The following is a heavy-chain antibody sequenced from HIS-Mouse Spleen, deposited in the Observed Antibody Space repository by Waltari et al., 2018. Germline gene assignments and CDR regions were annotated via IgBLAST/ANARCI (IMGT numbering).Heavy chain of an antibody. J-gene: IGHJ2*01. CDR3: ARASRDLLLPRYFDL. V-gene: IGHV4-59*01. Sequence: QVQLQESGPGLVKPSETLSLTCTVAGGHISSYSWSWIRQPPGKGLEWIGYYSGSTNYNPSLKSRVTISVDTSKNQFSLKLSSVTAADTAVYYCARASRDLLLPRYFDLWGRGTLVTVSS. CDR1: GGHISSYS. CDR2: YYSGST.